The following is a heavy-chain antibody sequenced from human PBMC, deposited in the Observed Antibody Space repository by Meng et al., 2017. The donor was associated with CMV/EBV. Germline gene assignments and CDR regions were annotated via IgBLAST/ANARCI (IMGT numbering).Heavy chain of an antibody. D-gene: IGHD3-3*01. V-gene: IGHV1-69*02. CDR1: GGTFSSYT. CDR2: IIPILGIA. CDR3: ASNSITIFGVVTNTNYYYYGMDV. J-gene: IGHJ6*02. Sequence: SVKVSCKASGGTFSSYTISWVRQAPGQGLEWMGRIIPILGIANYAQKFQGRVTITADKSTSTAYMELSSMRSEDTAVYYCASNSITIFGVVTNTNYYYYGMDVWGQGTTVTVSS.